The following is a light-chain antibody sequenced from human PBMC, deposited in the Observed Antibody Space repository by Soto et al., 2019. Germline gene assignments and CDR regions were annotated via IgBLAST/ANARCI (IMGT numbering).Light chain of an antibody. V-gene: IGKV1-12*01. CDR1: QAIGTW. CDR3: QQGNTIPPWT. CDR2: GAS. Sequence: DLQMTQSPSSVSASVGDRVTITCRASQAIGTWLGWYQQKPGKAPKLLIYGASTLQSGVPSRFSGSGSGTAFTRTISSLQAEDFATSFCQQGNTIPPWTFGQGTKVEMK. J-gene: IGKJ1*01.